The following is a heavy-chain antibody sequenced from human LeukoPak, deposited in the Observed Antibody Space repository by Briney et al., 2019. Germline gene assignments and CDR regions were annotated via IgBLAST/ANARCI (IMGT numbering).Heavy chain of an antibody. J-gene: IGHJ5*02. D-gene: IGHD4-17*01. CDR3: ARGGRGLPPVRRFKPGNWFDP. V-gene: IGHV4-34*01. Sequence: PSETLSLTCAVYGGSFSGHFWIWIRQPPGKGLEWIGEINHSGSTNYNPSLKSRVTISVDTSKNQFSLKLNSMTAADTAVYYCARGGRGLPPVRRFKPGNWFDPWGQGTLVTVFS. CDR2: INHSGST. CDR1: GGSFSGHF.